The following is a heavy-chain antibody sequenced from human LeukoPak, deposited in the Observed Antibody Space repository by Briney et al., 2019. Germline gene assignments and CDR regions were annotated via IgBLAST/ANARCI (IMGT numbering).Heavy chain of an antibody. CDR3: AKDEVTPGGGLDY. V-gene: IGHV3-53*01. Sequence: GGSLRLSCAASGFTVSSKFMHWVRQAPGKGLEWGSVIYSGGISYYEEYVKGRLSVSRHNNSNTMYLHMNSLKVEDTGVYYCAKDEVTPGGGLDYWGQGAMVTVSS. CDR1: GFTVSSKF. D-gene: IGHD3-16*01. CDR2: IYSGGIS. J-gene: IGHJ4*02.